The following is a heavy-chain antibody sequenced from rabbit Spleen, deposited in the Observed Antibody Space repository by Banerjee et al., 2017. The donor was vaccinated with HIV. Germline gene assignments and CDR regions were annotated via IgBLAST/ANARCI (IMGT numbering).Heavy chain of an antibody. D-gene: IGHD8-1*01. J-gene: IGHJ6*01. CDR3: ARDTGSSFSSYGMDL. CDR2: IYTGSSGYT. CDR1: GFSFSSNYY. Sequence: QSLEESGGDLVKPGASLTLTCTASGFSFSSNYYMCWVRQAPGKGLEWIACIYTGSSGYTYYATWATGRFTCSKTSSTTVTLQMTSLTAADTATYFCARDTGSSFSSYGMDLWGPGTLVTVS. V-gene: IGHV1S40*01.